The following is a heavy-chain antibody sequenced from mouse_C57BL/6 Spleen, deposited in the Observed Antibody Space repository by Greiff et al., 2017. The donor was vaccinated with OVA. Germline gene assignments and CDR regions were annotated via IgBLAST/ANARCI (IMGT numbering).Heavy chain of an antibody. J-gene: IGHJ3*01. CDR2: INPGSGGT. Sequence: QVHVKQSGAELVRPGTSVKVSCKASGYAFTNYLIEWVKQRPGQGLEWIGVINPGSGGTNYNEKFKGKATLTADKSSSTAYMQLSSLTSEDSAVYFCARGHDGYYEGFAYWGQGTLVTVSA. CDR3: ARGHDGYYEGFAY. V-gene: IGHV1-54*01. CDR1: GYAFTNYL. D-gene: IGHD2-3*01.